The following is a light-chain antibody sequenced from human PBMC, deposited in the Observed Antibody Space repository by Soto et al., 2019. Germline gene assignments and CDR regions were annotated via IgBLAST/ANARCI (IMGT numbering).Light chain of an antibody. CDR3: QQYGSSPLIS. Sequence: EIVMTQSPATLSVSPGERATLSCRASQSVSSNLAWYQQKPGQAPRLLIYDASNRATGIPDRFSGSGSGRDFTLTISGLEPEDFAVYYCQQYGSSPLISFGQGTRLEIK. J-gene: IGKJ5*01. CDR1: QSVSSN. CDR2: DAS. V-gene: IGKV3-20*01.